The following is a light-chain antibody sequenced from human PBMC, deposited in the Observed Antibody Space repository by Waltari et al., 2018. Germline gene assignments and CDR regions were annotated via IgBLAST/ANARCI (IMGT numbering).Light chain of an antibody. V-gene: IGLV4-69*01. CDR2: VNSDGSH. CDR1: SGHSSNI. CDR3: ETGGHGTWV. Sequence: QLVLTQSPSASASLGASVKLTCTLSSGHSSNIIAWLQQRPERGPRYLMKVNSDGSHYKGDDIPDRFSVASSGAERYLTISSLQSEDEADYYCETGGHGTWVFGGGTKLTVL. J-gene: IGLJ3*02.